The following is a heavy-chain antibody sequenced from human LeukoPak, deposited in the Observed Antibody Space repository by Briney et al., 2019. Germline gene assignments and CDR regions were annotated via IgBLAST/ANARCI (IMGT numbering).Heavy chain of an antibody. Sequence: ASVKVSCKASGGTFSSYAISWVRQAPGQGLEWMGRIIPTFGTANYAQKFQGRVTITTDESTSTAYMELSSLRSKDTAVYYCARGDIVVVRAFDIWGQGTMVTVSS. D-gene: IGHD2-15*01. J-gene: IGHJ3*02. CDR2: IIPTFGTA. V-gene: IGHV1-69*05. CDR3: ARGDIVVVRAFDI. CDR1: GGTFSSYA.